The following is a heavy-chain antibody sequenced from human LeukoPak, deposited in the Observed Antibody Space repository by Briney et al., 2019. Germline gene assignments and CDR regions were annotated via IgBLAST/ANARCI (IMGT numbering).Heavy chain of an antibody. CDR1: GGSISSSSYY. CDR3: ARRQDTAMVAFDY. Sequence: NSSETLSLXCTVSGGSISSSSYYWGWIRQPPGKGLEWIGSIYYSGSTYYNPSLKSRVTISVDTSKNQFSLKLSSVTAADTAVYYCARRQDTAMVAFDYWGQGTLVTVSS. D-gene: IGHD5-18*01. CDR2: IYYSGST. J-gene: IGHJ4*02. V-gene: IGHV4-39*01.